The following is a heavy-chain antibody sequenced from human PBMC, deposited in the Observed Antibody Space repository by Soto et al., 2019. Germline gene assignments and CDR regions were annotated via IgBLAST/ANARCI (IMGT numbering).Heavy chain of an antibody. Sequence: EVQLVESGGGLVKPGGSLRRSCAASGFTFSSYSMNWVRQAPGKGLEWVSSISSSSSYRYYADSVKGRFTISRDNAKNSRYLQMNSLRAEDTAVYYCARDQPGYSYGYGLGYWGQGTLVTVSS. D-gene: IGHD5-18*01. J-gene: IGHJ4*02. CDR2: ISSSSSYR. CDR3: ARDQPGYSYGYGLGY. V-gene: IGHV3-21*01. CDR1: GFTFSSYS.